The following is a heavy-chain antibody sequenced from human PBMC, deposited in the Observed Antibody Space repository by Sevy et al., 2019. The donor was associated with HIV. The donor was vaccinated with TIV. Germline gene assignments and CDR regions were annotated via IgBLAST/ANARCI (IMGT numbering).Heavy chain of an antibody. CDR2: ISVYNGNT. D-gene: IGHD3-9*01. J-gene: IGHJ4*02. Sequence: ASVKVSCKASGYTFSSYRISWARQAPGQGLEWMGWISVYNGNTNYAQKLQARVTMTTDTSTSTAYMELRSLRSDDTAVYYCARAGYYSGFYDILTGLDYWGQGTLVTVSS. CDR1: GYTFSSYR. V-gene: IGHV1-18*01. CDR3: ARAGYYSGFYDILTGLDY.